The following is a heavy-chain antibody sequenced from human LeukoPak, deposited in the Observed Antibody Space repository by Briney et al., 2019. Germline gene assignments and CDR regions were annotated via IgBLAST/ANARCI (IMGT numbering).Heavy chain of an antibody. CDR1: GFTFRSYA. Sequence: GGSVRLSCAASGFTFRSYAMQWVRQAPGKGLEWVSYITYNSGTIFYADSVKGRFTISRDNAKDSLYLQMSSLRDEDTAVYYCARDSGYSYADDYWGQGTLVTVSS. D-gene: IGHD5-18*01. V-gene: IGHV3-48*02. CDR2: ITYNSGTI. CDR3: ARDSGYSYADDY. J-gene: IGHJ4*02.